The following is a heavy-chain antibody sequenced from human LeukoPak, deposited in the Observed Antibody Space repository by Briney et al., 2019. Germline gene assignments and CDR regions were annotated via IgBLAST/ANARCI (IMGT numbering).Heavy chain of an antibody. Sequence: TGGSLRLSCAASGFTFSSYAMHWVRQAPGKGLEWVAVISYDGSNKYYADSVKGRFTSSRDNSKNTLNLQMNSLRAEDTAVYYCARVSNILEDNVWYYYGMDVWGRGATVAV. CDR3: ARVSNILEDNVWYYYGMDV. V-gene: IGHV3-30-3*01. CDR2: ISYDGSNK. CDR1: GFTFSSYA. D-gene: IGHD3-16*01. J-gene: IGHJ6*02.